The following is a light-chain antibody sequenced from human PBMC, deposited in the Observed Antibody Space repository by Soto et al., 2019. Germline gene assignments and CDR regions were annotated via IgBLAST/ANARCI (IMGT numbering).Light chain of an antibody. V-gene: IGLV2-23*01. CDR1: SSDVGSYNL. CDR3: FSYAGTGHDVV. Sequence: QSALTQPASVSGSPGQSITISCTGTSSDVGSYNLVSWYQQHPGKAPKLMIYEGSKRPSGVSNRFSGSKSGNTASLTISGLQAEDEADYYCFSYAGTGHDVVFGGGTKLTVL. CDR2: EGS. J-gene: IGLJ2*01.